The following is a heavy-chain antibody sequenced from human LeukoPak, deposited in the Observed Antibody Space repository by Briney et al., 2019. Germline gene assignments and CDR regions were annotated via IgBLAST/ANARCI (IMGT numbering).Heavy chain of an antibody. V-gene: IGHV1-2*02. Sequence: GASVKVSCKASGYTFTGYYMHWVRQAPGQGLEWMGWINPNSGGANYAQKFQGRVTMTRDTSISTAYMELSRLRSDDTAVYYCARDPPGLPDHYYFDYWGQGTLVTVSS. CDR2: INPNSGGA. J-gene: IGHJ4*02. D-gene: IGHD5-12*01. CDR3: ARDPPGLPDHYYFDY. CDR1: GYTFTGYY.